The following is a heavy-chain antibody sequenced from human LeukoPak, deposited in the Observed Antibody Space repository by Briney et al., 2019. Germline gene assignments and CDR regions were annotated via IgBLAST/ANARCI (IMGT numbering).Heavy chain of an antibody. Sequence: SETLSLTCTVSGGSINTTSYYWGWMRQPPGKGLEWIGSIYYSGSTSYNPSLNSRVTISVDTSKKQFSLKLSSVTAADTAVYYCARHVRWLQLTLYFDIWGRGTLVSISS. CDR3: ARHVRWLQLTLYFDI. CDR2: IYYSGST. CDR1: GGSINTTSYY. D-gene: IGHD5-24*01. V-gene: IGHV4-39*01. J-gene: IGHJ2*01.